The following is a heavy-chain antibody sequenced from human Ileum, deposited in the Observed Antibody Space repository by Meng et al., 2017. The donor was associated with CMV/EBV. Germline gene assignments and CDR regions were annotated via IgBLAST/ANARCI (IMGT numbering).Heavy chain of an antibody. V-gene: IGHV1-2*02. CDR1: EYTFTGYY. CDR3: ARRGSGSYSGGVIDY. CDR2: INPSSGGT. Sequence: FEYTFTGYYMHWVRPAPGQGLEWRGWINPSSGGTNYAQKFQGRVTMTRDTSISTAYMELSRLRSDDTAVYYCARRGSGSYSGGVIDYWGQGTLVTVSS. J-gene: IGHJ4*02. D-gene: IGHD1-26*01.